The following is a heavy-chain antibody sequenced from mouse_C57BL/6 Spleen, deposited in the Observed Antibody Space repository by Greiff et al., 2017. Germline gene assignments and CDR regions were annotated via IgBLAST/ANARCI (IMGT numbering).Heavy chain of an antibody. D-gene: IGHD4-1*01. Sequence: VMLVESGPGLVAPSQSLSITCTVSGFSLTSYAISWVRQPPGKGLEWLGVIWTGGGTNYNSDLKYRLSISKDNAKSQVFLKMNSLQTYDTARDYCASLWDVYYWGQGTTLTVSS. CDR3: ASLWDVYY. V-gene: IGHV2-9-1*01. CDR2: IWTGGGT. CDR1: GFSLTSYA. J-gene: IGHJ2*01.